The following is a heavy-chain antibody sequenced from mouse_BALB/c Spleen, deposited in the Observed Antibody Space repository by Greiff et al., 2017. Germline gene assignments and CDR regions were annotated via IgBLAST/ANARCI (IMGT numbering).Heavy chain of an antibody. CDR1: GFTFSSFG. CDR2: ISSGSSTI. Sequence: EVQLVESGGGLVQPGGSRKLSCAASGFTFSSFGMHWVRQAPEKGLEWVAYISSGSSTIYYADTVKGRFTISRDNPKNTLFLQMTSLRSEDTAMYYCARSLYFDYWGQGNTLTVSS. D-gene: IGHD6-2*01. J-gene: IGHJ2*01. V-gene: IGHV5-17*02. CDR3: ARSLYFDY.